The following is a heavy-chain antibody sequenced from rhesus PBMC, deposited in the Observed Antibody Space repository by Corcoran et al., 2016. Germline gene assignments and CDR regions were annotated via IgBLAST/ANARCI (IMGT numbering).Heavy chain of an antibody. D-gene: IGHD2-33*01. CDR3: AKLKDTGY. CDR2: SNSGGGST. CDR1: GFPFRRFG. J-gene: IGHJ4*01. V-gene: IGHV3S5*01. Sequence: EVPLLEPGGGLVQPGGSLTLSCLASGFPFRRFGMSWVLQAPGKGREWVEASNSGGGSTYYADSVKGRFTSSRDNSKNTLSLQMNSLRAEDTAVYYCAKLKDTGYWGQGVLVTVSS.